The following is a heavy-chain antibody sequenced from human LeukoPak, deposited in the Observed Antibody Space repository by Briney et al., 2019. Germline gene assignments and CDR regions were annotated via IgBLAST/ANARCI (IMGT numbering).Heavy chain of an antibody. Sequence: GGSLRLSCAASGFTFSRYEMNWVRQAPGKGLEWDSYLSSSGSTIYYADSVKGRFTISRDNAKNSLYLQMDSLRAEDTAVYYCARYGSGSYYKSYFDYWGQGTLVTVSS. V-gene: IGHV3-48*03. CDR3: ARYGSGSYYKSYFDY. CDR2: LSSSGSTI. CDR1: GFTFSRYE. J-gene: IGHJ4*02. D-gene: IGHD3-10*01.